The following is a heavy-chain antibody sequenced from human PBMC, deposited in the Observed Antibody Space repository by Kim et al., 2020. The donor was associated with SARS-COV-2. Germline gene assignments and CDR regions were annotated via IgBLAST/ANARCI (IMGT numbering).Heavy chain of an antibody. J-gene: IGHJ4*02. CDR1: GGSISSYY. V-gene: IGHV4-59*08. D-gene: IGHD5-18*01. Sequence: SETLSLTCTVSGGSISSYYWSWIRQPPGKGLEWIGYIYYSGSTNYNPSLKSRVTISVDTSKNQFSLKLSSVTAADTAVYYCARHDYGDSYGVDYWGQGTLVTVSS. CDR2: IYYSGST. CDR3: ARHDYGDSYGVDY.